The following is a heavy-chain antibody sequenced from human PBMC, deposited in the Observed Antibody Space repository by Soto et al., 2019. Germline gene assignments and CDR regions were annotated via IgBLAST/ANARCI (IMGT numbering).Heavy chain of an antibody. CDR2: FDPEDGET. J-gene: IGHJ4*02. CDR1: GYTLTELS. CDR3: ATITTGFTIFEPVFDY. V-gene: IGHV1-24*01. D-gene: IGHD3-9*01. Sequence: GASVKVSCKVSGYTLTELSMHWVRQAPGKGLEWMGGFDPEDGETIYAQKFQGRVTMTEDTSTDTAYMELSSLRSEDTAVYYCATITTGFTIFEPVFDYWGQGTLVTVSS.